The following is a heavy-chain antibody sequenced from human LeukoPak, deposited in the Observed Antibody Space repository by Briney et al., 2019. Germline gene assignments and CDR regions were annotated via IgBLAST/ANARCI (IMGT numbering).Heavy chain of an antibody. CDR2: INWNGGST. V-gene: IGHV3-20*04. Sequence: GGSLRLSCAASGFTFDDYGMSWVRQAPGKGLEWVSGINWNGGSTGYADSVKGRFTISRDNAKNSLYLQMNSLRAEDTALYYCARSNYYDSSGYFGRNAFDIWGQGTMVTVSS. D-gene: IGHD3-22*01. CDR1: GFTFDDYG. J-gene: IGHJ3*02. CDR3: ARSNYYDSSGYFGRNAFDI.